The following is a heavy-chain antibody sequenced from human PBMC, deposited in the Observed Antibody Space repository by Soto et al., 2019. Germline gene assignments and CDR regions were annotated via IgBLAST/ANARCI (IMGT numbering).Heavy chain of an antibody. CDR2: IYYNGST. V-gene: IGHV4-59*01. Sequence: PSETLSLTCTVSDGSISSYYWNWIRQPPGKGLEWIGYIYYNGSTNYNPPLKSRVIISLDTSKNQFSLNLRSVTTADTAVYYCARGRAGGYRISEDVWGQGTTVTVSS. CDR3: ARGRAGGYRISEDV. D-gene: IGHD5-12*01. J-gene: IGHJ6*02. CDR1: DGSISSYY.